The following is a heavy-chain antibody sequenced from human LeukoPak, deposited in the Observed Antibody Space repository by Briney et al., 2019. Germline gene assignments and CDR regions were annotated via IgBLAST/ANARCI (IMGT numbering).Heavy chain of an antibody. CDR1: GFSLSTSGVG. D-gene: IGHD3-22*01. V-gene: IGHV2-5*01. CDR3: AHRPYYYDSSGYYGGGYAFDI. J-gene: IGHJ3*02. CDR2: IYWNDDK. Sequence: ESGPTLVNPTQTLTLTCTFPGFSLSTSGVGVGWIRQPPGKALEWLALIYWNDDKRYSPSLKSRLTITKDTSKNQVVLTMTNMDPVDTATYYCAHRPYYYDSSGYYGGGYAFDIWGQGTMVTVSS.